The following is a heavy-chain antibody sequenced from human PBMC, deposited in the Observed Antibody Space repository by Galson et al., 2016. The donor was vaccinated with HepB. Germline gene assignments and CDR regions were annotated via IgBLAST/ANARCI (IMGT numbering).Heavy chain of an antibody. V-gene: IGHV1-46*01. CDR3: ARDYGAGGFYYFDY. Sequence: GLEWVGVINPTGGSKDFAPRFQDRVTLTRDTSTGTVYMELTSLTSDDTAVYYCARDYGAGGFYYFDYWGQGTLITVSS. D-gene: IGHD6-13*01. J-gene: IGHJ4*02. CDR2: INPTGGSK.